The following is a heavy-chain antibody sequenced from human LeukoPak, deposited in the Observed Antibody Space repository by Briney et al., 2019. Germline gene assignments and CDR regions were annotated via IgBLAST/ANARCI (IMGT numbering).Heavy chain of an antibody. CDR2: IDWDDDK. V-gene: IGHV2-70*01. CDR1: GFSPSTSGMC. CDR3: ARTQSGSGSYLPYDI. D-gene: IGHD3-10*01. Sequence: SGPTLVNPTQTLTLTCTFSGFSPSTSGMCVSWIRQPPGKALEWLALIDWDDDKYYSTSLKTRLTISKDTSKNQVVLTMTNMDPVDTATYYCARTQSGSGSYLPYDIWGQGTMVTVSS. J-gene: IGHJ3*02.